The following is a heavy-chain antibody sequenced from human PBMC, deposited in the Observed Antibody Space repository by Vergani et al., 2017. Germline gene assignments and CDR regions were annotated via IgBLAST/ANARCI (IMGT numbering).Heavy chain of an antibody. V-gene: IGHV3-23*01. CDR2: ISGSGGST. J-gene: IGHJ6*02. CDR3: AKSPYCSGGSCYSAYYYYGMDV. D-gene: IGHD2-15*01. Sequence: EVQLLESGGGLVQPGGSLRLSCAASGFTFSSYAMSWVRQAPGXGLEWVSAISGSGGSTYYADSVKGRFTISRDNSKNTLYLQMNSLRAEDTAVYYCAKSPYCSGGSCYSAYYYYGMDVWGQGTTVTVSS. CDR1: GFTFSSYA.